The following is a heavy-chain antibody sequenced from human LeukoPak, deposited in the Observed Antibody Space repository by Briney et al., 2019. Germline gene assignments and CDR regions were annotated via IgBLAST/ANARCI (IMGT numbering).Heavy chain of an antibody. CDR3: ARDSEYSSSY. CDR1: GFTLSSYW. Sequence: PGGSLRLSCAASGFTLSSYWMSWVRQAPGKGLEWVANIKQDGSETNYVDSVKGRFTISRDNAKNSLYLQMNSLRGEDTAVYYCARDSEYSSSYWGQGTLVTVSS. V-gene: IGHV3-7*01. CDR2: IKQDGSET. J-gene: IGHJ4*02. D-gene: IGHD6-6*01.